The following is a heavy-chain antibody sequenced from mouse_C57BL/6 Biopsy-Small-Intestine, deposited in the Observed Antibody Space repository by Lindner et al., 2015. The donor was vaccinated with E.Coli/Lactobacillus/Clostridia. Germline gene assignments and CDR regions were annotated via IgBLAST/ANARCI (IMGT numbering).Heavy chain of an antibody. CDR3: VRGDYDGSYLIAY. Sequence: VQLQESGGRLVQPKGSLKLSCAASGFTFNTYAMYWIRQAPGKGLEWVARIRSKSNNYATYYADSVKDRFTISRDDSQSMLYLQMNNLKTEDTAMYYCVRGDYDGSYLIAYWGQGTLVTVSA. CDR1: GFTFNTYA. J-gene: IGHJ3*01. D-gene: IGHD1-1*01. V-gene: IGHV10-3*01. CDR2: IRSKSNNYAT.